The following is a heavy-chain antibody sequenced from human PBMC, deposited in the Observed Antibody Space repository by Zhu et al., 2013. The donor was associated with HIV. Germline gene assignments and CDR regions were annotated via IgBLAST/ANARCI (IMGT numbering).Heavy chain of an antibody. CDR2: INPSGGST. D-gene: IGHD5-12*01. V-gene: IGHV1-46*01. CDR1: GYTFTSYY. Sequence: QVQLVQSGAEVKKPGASVKVSCEASGYTFTSYYIHWVRQAPEQGLEWMGIINPSGGSTTYAQKFRGRVTMTRDTSTSTVYMELSSLRSEDAAVYYCARDSSEREYSSLYYFDYWGQGTLVTVSS. CDR3: ARDSSEREYSSLYYFDY. J-gene: IGHJ4*02.